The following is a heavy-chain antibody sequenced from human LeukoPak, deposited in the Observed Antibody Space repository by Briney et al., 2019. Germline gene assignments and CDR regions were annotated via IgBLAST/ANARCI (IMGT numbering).Heavy chain of an antibody. CDR3: ARDTRDSSGFLGQDAFDI. CDR1: GFTFSSYA. V-gene: IGHV3-30-3*01. D-gene: IGHD3-22*01. Sequence: PGRSLRLSCAASGFTFSSYAMHWVGQAPGKELEWVAVISYDGSKKYYADSVKGRFTISRDNSKNTLYLQTNSLRAEDTAVYYCARDTRDSSGFLGQDAFDIWGQGTMVTVSS. CDR2: ISYDGSKK. J-gene: IGHJ3*02.